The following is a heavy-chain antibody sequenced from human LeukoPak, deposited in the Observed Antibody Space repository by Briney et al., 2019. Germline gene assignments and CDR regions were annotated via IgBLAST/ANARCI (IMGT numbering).Heavy chain of an antibody. CDR3: AREGVDGYILWDFDY. Sequence: ASEKVSCKASGYTFTSYYMHWVRQAPGQGLEWMGIINPSGGSTSYAQKFQGRVTMTRDTSTSTDYMELSSLRSEDTAVYYCAREGVDGYILWDFDYWGRGTLVTVPS. V-gene: IGHV1-46*01. D-gene: IGHD5-24*01. CDR1: GYTFTSYY. J-gene: IGHJ4*02. CDR2: INPSGGST.